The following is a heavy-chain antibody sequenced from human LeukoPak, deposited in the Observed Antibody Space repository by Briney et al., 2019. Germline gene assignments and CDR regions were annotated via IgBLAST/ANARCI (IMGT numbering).Heavy chain of an antibody. CDR1: GFTFSSYA. CDR3: AKGGWFGQSPSDVFHM. D-gene: IGHD3-10*01. J-gene: IGHJ3*02. V-gene: IGHV3-23*01. Sequence: GGSLRLSCAASGFTFSSYAMSWVRQAPGKGLEWISGVSISGATTNHADSVKGRFTISRDNSKNTLYLRMNSLRAEDTAVYYCAKGGWFGQSPSDVFHMWGQGTMVTVSS. CDR2: VSISGATT.